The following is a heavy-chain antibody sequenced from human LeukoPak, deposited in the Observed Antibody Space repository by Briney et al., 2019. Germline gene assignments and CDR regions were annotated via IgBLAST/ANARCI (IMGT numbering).Heavy chain of an antibody. Sequence: GGSLRLSCGASGYTFSSHEMSWVRQAPGKGLEWVSYISGTGSGMYYADSVKGRFTISRDNAKNSLYLQMNSLRAEDTAIYYCARAAWYSSSWALDFWGQGTLVTVFS. CDR2: ISGTGSGM. CDR3: ARAAWYSSSWALDF. CDR1: GYTFSSHE. V-gene: IGHV3-48*03. D-gene: IGHD6-13*01. J-gene: IGHJ4*02.